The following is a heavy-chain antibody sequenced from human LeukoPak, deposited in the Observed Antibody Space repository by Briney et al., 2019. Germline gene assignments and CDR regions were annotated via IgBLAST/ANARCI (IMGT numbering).Heavy chain of an antibody. D-gene: IGHD3-9*01. Sequence: SGTLSLTCAVSGGSISSSNWWSWVRQPPGKGLEWIGEIYHSGSTNYNPSLKSRVTISVDKSKNQFSLKLSSVTAADTAVYYCARGHYDILTGYHCGMDVWGKGTTVTVSS. CDR1: GGSISSSNW. V-gene: IGHV4-4*02. CDR3: ARGHYDILTGYHCGMDV. CDR2: IYHSGST. J-gene: IGHJ6*04.